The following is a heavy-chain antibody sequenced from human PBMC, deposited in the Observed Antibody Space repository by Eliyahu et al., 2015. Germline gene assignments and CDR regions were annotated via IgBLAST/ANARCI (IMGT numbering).Heavy chain of an antibody. CDR1: GFPFRXXP. Sequence: EVQLLESGGGLVQPGGSLRLSCAASGFPFRXXPMPWVRQAPGKGLXWVSXISAGGGAAYYADSVKGRFTISRDNSKNTLYLQMDSLRAEDTAIYYCAKESGRGSSWGSYRYTEYWGQGTLVTVSS. CDR2: ISAGGGAA. D-gene: IGHD3-16*02. V-gene: IGHV3-23*01. CDR3: AKESGRGSSWGSYRYTEY. J-gene: IGHJ4*02.